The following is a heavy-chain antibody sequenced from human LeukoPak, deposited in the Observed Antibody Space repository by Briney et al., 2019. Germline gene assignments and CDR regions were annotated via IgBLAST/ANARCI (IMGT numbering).Heavy chain of an antibody. CDR2: INHSGST. CDR1: GGSISSYY. CDR3: ARGGGYDILTGYYPIDY. J-gene: IGHJ4*02. Sequence: PSETLSLTCTVSGGSISSYYWSWIRQPPGKGLEWIGEINHSGSTNYNPSLKSRVTISVDTSKNQFSLKLSSVTAADTAVYYCARGGGYDILTGYYPIDYWGQGTLVTVSS. V-gene: IGHV4-34*01. D-gene: IGHD3-9*01.